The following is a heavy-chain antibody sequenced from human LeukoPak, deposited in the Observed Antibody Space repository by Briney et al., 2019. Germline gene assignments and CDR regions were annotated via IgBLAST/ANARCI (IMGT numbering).Heavy chain of an antibody. D-gene: IGHD3-22*01. V-gene: IGHV4-59*01. CDR3: ARVTGYVIEDYFDY. Sequence: SETLSLTCTVSGGSISSYYWSWIRQPPGKGLEWIGYIYYSGSTSYNPSLKSRVTISVDTSKNQFSLKLRSVAAADTAVYYCARVTGYVIEDYFDYWGQGTLVTVSS. J-gene: IGHJ4*02. CDR2: IYYSGST. CDR1: GGSISSYY.